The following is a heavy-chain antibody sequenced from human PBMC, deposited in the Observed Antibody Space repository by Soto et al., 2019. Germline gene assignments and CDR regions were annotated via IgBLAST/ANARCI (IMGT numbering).Heavy chain of an antibody. V-gene: IGHV3-7*01. CDR2: IKEDGSEK. J-gene: IGHJ4*02. CDR1: GFTFSNYW. Sequence: PGGSLRLSCAASGFTFSNYWMTWVRQAPGKGLEWVANIKEDGSEKHYVDSVKGRFTISRDNAKNSLYLQMNRLRVEDTAVYFCSRDVVVGAKALNYWGQGALVTVSS. D-gene: IGHD2-15*01. CDR3: SRDVVVGAKALNY.